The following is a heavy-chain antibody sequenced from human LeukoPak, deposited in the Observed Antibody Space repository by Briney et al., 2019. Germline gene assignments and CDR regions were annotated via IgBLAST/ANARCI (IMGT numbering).Heavy chain of an antibody. Sequence: ASVKVSCKASGGTFSSYAISWVRQAPGQGLEWMGGIIPIFGTANYAQKFQGRVTITADESTSTAYMELSSLRSEDTAVYYCARYTLRYFDWLYFDYWGQGTLVTVSS. D-gene: IGHD3-9*01. CDR3: ARYTLRYFDWLYFDY. CDR2: IIPIFGTA. CDR1: GGTFSSYA. V-gene: IGHV1-69*13. J-gene: IGHJ4*02.